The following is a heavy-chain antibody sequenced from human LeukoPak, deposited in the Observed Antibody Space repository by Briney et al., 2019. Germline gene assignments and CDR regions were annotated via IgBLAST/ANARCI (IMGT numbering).Heavy chain of an antibody. V-gene: IGHV3-53*01. CDR3: VRVEKEFGPRGGYFDY. J-gene: IGHJ4*02. CDR2: IYSGGST. CDR1: GFTVSSNY. D-gene: IGHD3-10*01. Sequence: GGSLRLSCAASGFTVSSNYMSWVRQAPGKGLEWVSVIYSGGSTYYADSVKGRFTISRDNSKNTLYLQMNSLRAEDTAVYFCVRVEKEFGPRGGYFDYWGQGTLVTVSS.